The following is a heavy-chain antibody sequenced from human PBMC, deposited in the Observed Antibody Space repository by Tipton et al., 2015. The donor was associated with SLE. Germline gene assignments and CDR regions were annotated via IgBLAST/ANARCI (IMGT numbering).Heavy chain of an antibody. CDR3: ASMGAWGSFDI. V-gene: IGHV4-34*01. D-gene: IGHD1-26*01. CDR1: GGSVSGHY. J-gene: IGHJ3*02. Sequence: TLSLTCAVYGGSVSGHYWSWIRQPPGKGLEWIGEINRSGRTNYNPSLKSRVTISVDTSKNQFSLKLSSVNAADTAVYYCASMGAWGSFDIWGQGTMVTVS. CDR2: INRSGRT.